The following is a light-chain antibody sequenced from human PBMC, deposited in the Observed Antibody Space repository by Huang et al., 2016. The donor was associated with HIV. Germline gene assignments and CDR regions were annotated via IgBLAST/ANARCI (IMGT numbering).Light chain of an antibody. V-gene: IGKV3-11*01. CDR2: DTS. J-gene: IGKJ5*01. Sequence: EIVLPQSPATLPLSPGERATLSCRASQSGSNYLAWYQQKPGQAPRLRIYDTSKRATGIPARCSGSGSGTDFTLTISSLEPEDFTVYYCQQRSNWPPTFGQGTRLEIK. CDR1: QSGSNY. CDR3: QQRSNWPPT.